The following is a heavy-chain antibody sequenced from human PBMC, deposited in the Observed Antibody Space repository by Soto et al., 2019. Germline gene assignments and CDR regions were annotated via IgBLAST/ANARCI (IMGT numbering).Heavy chain of an antibody. V-gene: IGHV3-30*18. CDR1: GFTFSSYG. J-gene: IGHJ4*02. CDR2: ISYDGSNK. D-gene: IGHD2-21*02. CDR3: TKDPDGGGDLI. Sequence: QVQLVESGGGVVQPGRSLRLSCAASGFTFSSYGMHWVRQAPGKGLEWVAVISYDGSNKYYADSVKGRFTISRDNSKNTLYLQMNSLRAEDTAVYYCTKDPDGGGDLIWGQGTLVNVSS.